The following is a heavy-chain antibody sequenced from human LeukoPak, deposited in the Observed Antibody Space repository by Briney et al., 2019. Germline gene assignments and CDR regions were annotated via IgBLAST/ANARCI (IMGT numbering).Heavy chain of an antibody. CDR3: ARVSSARRPFDY. Sequence: SETLSLTCAAYGGSFSGYYWSWIRQPPGKGLEWIGEINHSGSTNYNPSLKSRVTISVDTSKNQFSLKLSSVTAADTAVYYCARVSSARRPFDYWGQGTLVTVSS. D-gene: IGHD3-10*01. CDR1: GGSFSGYY. CDR2: INHSGST. V-gene: IGHV4-34*01. J-gene: IGHJ4*02.